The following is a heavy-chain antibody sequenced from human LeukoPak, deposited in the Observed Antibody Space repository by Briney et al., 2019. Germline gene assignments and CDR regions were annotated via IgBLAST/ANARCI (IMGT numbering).Heavy chain of an antibody. Sequence: SETLSLTCTVSGYSISSGYYWGWIRQPPGKGLEWIGSIYHSGSTYYNPSLKSRVTISVDTSKNQFSLKLSSVTAADTAVYYCARGLYDYVWGSYLPDAFDIWGQGTMVTVSS. CDR2: IYHSGST. V-gene: IGHV4-38-2*02. J-gene: IGHJ3*02. CDR3: ARGLYDYVWGSYLPDAFDI. CDR1: GYSISSGYY. D-gene: IGHD3-16*02.